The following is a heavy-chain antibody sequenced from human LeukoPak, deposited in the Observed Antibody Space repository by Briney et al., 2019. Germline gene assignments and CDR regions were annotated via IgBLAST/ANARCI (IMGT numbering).Heavy chain of an antibody. CDR1: GLTFNSYA. J-gene: IGHJ5*02. Sequence: GGSLRLSCAASGLTFNSYAMICVRQAPGKGLEWVSVISGSSSYIYYADSVKGRFTISRDNAKNSLYLQMNSLRAEDTAVYYCARGMGYGSGIYYNPKGQGTLVTVSS. CDR2: ISGSSSYI. D-gene: IGHD3-10*01. V-gene: IGHV3-21*01. CDR3: ARGMGYGSGIYYNP.